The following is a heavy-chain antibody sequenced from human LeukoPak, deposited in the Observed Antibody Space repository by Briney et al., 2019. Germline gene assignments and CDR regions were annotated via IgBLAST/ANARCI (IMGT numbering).Heavy chain of an antibody. CDR1: SDPISSSSYL. D-gene: IGHD3-10*01. Sequence: SETLSLTCSVSSDPISSSSYLWVWVRQPPGKGLEWIGDIYSNGHTSYNPSLKSRAAISVDTSKNQFSLNLSSVTAADTAVYYCARRHYGSGNIDSWGQGTLVTVSS. CDR2: IYSNGHT. V-gene: IGHV4-39*01. J-gene: IGHJ4*02. CDR3: ARRHYGSGNIDS.